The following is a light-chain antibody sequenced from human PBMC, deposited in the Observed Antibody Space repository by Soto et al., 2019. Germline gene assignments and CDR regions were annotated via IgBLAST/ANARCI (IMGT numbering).Light chain of an antibody. CDR2: DGT. CDR3: GSYTSTSSSV. V-gene: IGLV2-14*01. Sequence: QSVLTQPASVSGSPGQSITISCSRSSSDVGCYIYFSWYPQHPGKAPNLMIYDGTSRPSGVSYRCSGSTSGNTASLPISGLQADDEPDYYCGSYTSTSSSVVGTGTKATVL. J-gene: IGLJ1*01. CDR1: SSDVGCYIY.